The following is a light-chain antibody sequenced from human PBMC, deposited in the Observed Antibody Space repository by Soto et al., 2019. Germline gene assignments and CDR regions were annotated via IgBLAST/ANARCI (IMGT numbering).Light chain of an antibody. Sequence: QSALTQPASVSGSPGQSITISCTGTSSAVGGYNSVSWYQQHPGKAPKLMIYDVSHRPSGVSDRFSGSKSGNTAALTISGLQAEDQADYYCSSYTSSSLLVFGGGTQLTVL. CDR3: SSYTSSSLLV. V-gene: IGLV2-14*01. J-gene: IGLJ2*01. CDR2: DVS. CDR1: SSAVGGYNS.